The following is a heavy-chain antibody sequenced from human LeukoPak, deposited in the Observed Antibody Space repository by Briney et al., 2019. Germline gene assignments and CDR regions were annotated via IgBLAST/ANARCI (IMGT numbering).Heavy chain of an antibody. CDR1: GFTFSSYG. J-gene: IGHJ4*02. V-gene: IGHV3-30*02. Sequence: GGSLRLSCAASGFTFSSYGMHWVRQAPGKGLEWVAFIRYDGSNKYYADSVKGRFTISRDNSKNTLYLQMNSLRAEDTAVYYCAKEFCSSTSCYFDYWGQGTLVTVSS. CDR3: AKEFCSSTSCYFDY. CDR2: IRYDGSNK. D-gene: IGHD2-2*01.